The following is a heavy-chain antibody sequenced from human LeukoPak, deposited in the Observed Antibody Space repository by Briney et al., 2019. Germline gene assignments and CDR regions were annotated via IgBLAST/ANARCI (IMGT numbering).Heavy chain of an antibody. CDR1: GGSISSYY. J-gene: IGHJ4*02. V-gene: IGHV4-59*01. CDR2: IYYSGST. D-gene: IGHD2-2*01. CDR3: ARGDTMPLYYFGY. Sequence: KPSETLSLTCTVSGGSISSYYWSWIRQPPGKGLEWIGYIYYSGSTNYNPSLKSRVTISVDTSKNQFSLKLSSVTAADTAVYYCARGDTMPLYYFGYRGQGTLVTVSS.